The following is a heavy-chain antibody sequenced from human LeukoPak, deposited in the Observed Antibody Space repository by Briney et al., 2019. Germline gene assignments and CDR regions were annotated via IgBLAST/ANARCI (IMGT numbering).Heavy chain of an antibody. CDR2: MTSSGTTI. CDR1: GFTFSDYY. V-gene: IGHV3-11*01. J-gene: IGHJ6*03. CDR3: ARLEQYHRGHFYYYMDV. D-gene: IGHD2-2*01. Sequence: GGSLRLSCAASGFTFSDYYMTWIRQAPGKGLEWVSYMTSSGTTIYYADSVRGRLTISRDNAKKSLYLQMNSLRAEDTAVYHCARLEQYHRGHFYYYMDVWGKGTTVTVSS.